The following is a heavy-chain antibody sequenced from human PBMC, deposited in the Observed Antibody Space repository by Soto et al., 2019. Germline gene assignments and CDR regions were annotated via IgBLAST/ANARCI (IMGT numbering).Heavy chain of an antibody. D-gene: IGHD5-18*01. Sequence: QGQLVQSGAEVKKPGSSVKVSCLASRGTFNRYAINWVRQAPGHGLEWLGALVPQFGTPNYAQKFQDRVTIVADESTNTTSMELRGLTSDDTAVYYCARQNRDTPMVPFDVWDQGTLVTVSS. V-gene: IGHV1-69*01. CDR2: LVPQFGTP. CDR3: ARQNRDTPMVPFDV. CDR1: RGTFNRYA. J-gene: IGHJ4*02.